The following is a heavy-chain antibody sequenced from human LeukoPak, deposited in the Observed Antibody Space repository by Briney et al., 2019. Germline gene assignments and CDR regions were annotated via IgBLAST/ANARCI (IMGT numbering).Heavy chain of an antibody. V-gene: IGHV4-59*02. Sequence: PSETLSLTCTVSGYSVTTFYWSWIRQPPGKGLEWIGSIYYSGSTNYNPSLKSRVTISIVTSNNQFSLRLSSVTAADTAVYYRARNRAPDSWGQGTLVTVSS. CDR3: ARNRAPDS. CDR2: IYYSGST. J-gene: IGHJ4*02. CDR1: GYSVTTFY.